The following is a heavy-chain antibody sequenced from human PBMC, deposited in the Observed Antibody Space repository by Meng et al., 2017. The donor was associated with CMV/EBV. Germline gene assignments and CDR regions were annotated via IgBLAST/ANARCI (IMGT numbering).Heavy chain of an antibody. Sequence: SQTLSLTCAVYGGSFSGYYWSWIRQPPGKGLEWIGEINHSGSTNYNPSLKSRVTISVDTSKNQFSLKLSSVTAADTAVYYCARGMMDDYGGIYDAFDIWGQGTRVTVSS. CDR1: GGSFSGYY. CDR3: ARGMMDDYGGIYDAFDI. D-gene: IGHD4/OR15-4a*01. V-gene: IGHV4-34*01. J-gene: IGHJ3*02. CDR2: INHSGST.